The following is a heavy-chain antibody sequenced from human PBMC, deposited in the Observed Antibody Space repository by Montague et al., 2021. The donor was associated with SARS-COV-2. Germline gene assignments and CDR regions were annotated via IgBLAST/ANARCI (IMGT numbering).Heavy chain of an antibody. D-gene: IGHD6-13*01. CDR1: GGSISSSGYY. J-gene: IGHJ6*02. CDR3: ARVGHQQLVRLSGVDV. Sequence: SETLSLTCNVSGGSISSSGYYWGWIRQPPGKGLEWIGYIYYSGSTYYNPSLKSRVTISVDTSKNQFSLKLSSVTAADTAVYYCARVGHQQLVRLSGVDVWGQGTTVTVSS. V-gene: IGHV4-39*07. CDR2: IYYSGST.